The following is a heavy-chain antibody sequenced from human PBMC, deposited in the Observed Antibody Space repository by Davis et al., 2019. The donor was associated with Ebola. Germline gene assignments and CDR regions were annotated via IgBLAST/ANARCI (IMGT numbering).Heavy chain of an antibody. Sequence: GESLKISCAASGFTFDDYTMHWVRQAPGKGLEWVAVISYDGSNKYYADSVKGRFTISRDNSKNTLYLQMNSLRAEDTAVYYCARGAYYYDSSGYYYGAHDYWGQGTLVTVSS. CDR1: GFTFDDYT. V-gene: IGHV3-30-3*01. CDR3: ARGAYYYDSSGYYYGAHDY. D-gene: IGHD3-22*01. J-gene: IGHJ4*02. CDR2: ISYDGSNK.